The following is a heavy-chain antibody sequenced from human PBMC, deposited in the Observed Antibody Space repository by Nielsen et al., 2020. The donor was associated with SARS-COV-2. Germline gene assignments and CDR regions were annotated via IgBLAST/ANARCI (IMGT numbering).Heavy chain of an antibody. D-gene: IGHD6-25*01. J-gene: IGHJ1*01. CDR1: GFSFSSYA. V-gene: IGHV3-23*01. CDR3: AKEAATSLYFQH. Sequence: GESLKISCAASGFSFSSYAMSWVRQAPGKGLEWVATISGSGGSTNYADPVKGRFTISRDNSKTTLFLQMSSLRADDTALYYCAKEAATSLYFQHWGQGTLVTVSS. CDR2: ISGSGGST.